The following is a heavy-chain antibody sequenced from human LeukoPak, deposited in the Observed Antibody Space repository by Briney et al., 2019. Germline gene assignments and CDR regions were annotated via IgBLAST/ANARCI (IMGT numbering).Heavy chain of an antibody. J-gene: IGHJ5*02. D-gene: IGHD2-15*01. CDR1: GFTFSNAW. Sequence: GGSLRLSCAASGFTFSNAWMSWVRQAPGKGLEWVGRIKSKTDGGTTDYAAPVKGRFTISRDDSKNTLYLQMNSLRTEDTAVYYSTTDGYCSGGSCYPNWFDPWGQGTLVTVSS. V-gene: IGHV3-15*01. CDR2: IKSKTDGGTT. CDR3: TTDGYCSGGSCYPNWFDP.